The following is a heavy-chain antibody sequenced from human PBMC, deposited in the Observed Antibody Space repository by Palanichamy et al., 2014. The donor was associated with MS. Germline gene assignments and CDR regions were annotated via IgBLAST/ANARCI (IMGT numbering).Heavy chain of an antibody. J-gene: IGHJ6*03. D-gene: IGHD5-24*01. Sequence: QAQLVESGGGRGPAWGVPETLLRSVWIHFQSLCHALGPPGSRQGAGVGGSDFVAGNKRYYADSVKGRCTISRDNSKNTVFLDMNTARGEDSAVYFCARESEEKISEDGPYYCMDVWGKGTTVTVSS. CDR1: IHFQSLC. CDR3: ARESEEKISEDGPYYCMDV. V-gene: IGHV3-30*02. CDR2: FVAGNKR.